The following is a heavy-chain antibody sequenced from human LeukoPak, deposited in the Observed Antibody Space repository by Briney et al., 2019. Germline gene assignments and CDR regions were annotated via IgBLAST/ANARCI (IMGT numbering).Heavy chain of an antibody. CDR2: ISSSSSYI. J-gene: IGHJ6*02. CDR1: GFTFSSYS. V-gene: IGHV3-21*01. CDR3: ARDKYYGDYHYYYYGMDV. D-gene: IGHD4-17*01. Sequence: GGSLRLSCAASGFTFSSYSMNWVRQAPGKGLEWVSSISSSSSYIYYADSVKGRFTISRDNAKNSLYLQMNSLRAEDTAVYYCARDKYYGDYHYYYYGMDVWGQGTTVTVSS.